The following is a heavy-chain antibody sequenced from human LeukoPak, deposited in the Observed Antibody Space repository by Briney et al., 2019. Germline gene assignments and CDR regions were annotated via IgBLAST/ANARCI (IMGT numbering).Heavy chain of an antibody. J-gene: IGHJ4*02. Sequence: ASVKLSCKASGGTFSSYVISWGRQAPGQGLEWMGGIIPIFGTANYAQKFQGRVTITADKSTSTAYMELSSLRSEDTAVYYCARKAAAANTFDYWGQGTLVTVSS. V-gene: IGHV1-69*06. CDR1: GGTFSSYV. D-gene: IGHD6-13*01. CDR3: ARKAAAANTFDY. CDR2: IIPIFGTA.